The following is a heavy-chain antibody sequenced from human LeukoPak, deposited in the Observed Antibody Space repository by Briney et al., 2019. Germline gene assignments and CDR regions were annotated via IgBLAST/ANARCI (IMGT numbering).Heavy chain of an antibody. J-gene: IGHJ5*02. D-gene: IGHD3-10*01. Sequence: PGGSLRLSCAASGFTFSSYSMNWVRQAPGKGLEWVSSISSSSSYIYYADSVKGRFTISRDNAKNSLYLQMNSLRAEDTAVYYCARDSYYGSGSLNWFDPWGQGTLVTVSS. CDR3: ARDSYYGSGSLNWFDP. CDR2: ISSSSSYI. V-gene: IGHV3-21*01. CDR1: GFTFSSYS.